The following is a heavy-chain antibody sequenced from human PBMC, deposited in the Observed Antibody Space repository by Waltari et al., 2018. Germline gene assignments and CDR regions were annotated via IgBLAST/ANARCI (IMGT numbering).Heavy chain of an antibody. J-gene: IGHJ4*02. CDR1: GFTFSGSA. Sequence: EVQLVESGGGLVQPGGSLKLSCAASGFTFSGSAMHWVRQASGKGVEWGGRIRSKANSYATAYAASVKGRFTISRDDSKNTAYLQMNSLKTEDTAVYYCTRQGDYWGQGTLVTVSS. CDR3: TRQGDY. CDR2: IRSKANSYAT. V-gene: IGHV3-73*01.